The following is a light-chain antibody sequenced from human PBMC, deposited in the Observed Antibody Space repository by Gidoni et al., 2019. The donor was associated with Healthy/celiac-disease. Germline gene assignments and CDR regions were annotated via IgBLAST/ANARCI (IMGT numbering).Light chain of an antibody. V-gene: IGLV1-44*01. CDR2: RNN. CDR3: AVWDDSLNGWV. CDR1: SSNIGSNT. J-gene: IGLJ3*02. Sequence: QSVLTQPPSASGTPGQRVTIPCSGSSSNIGSNTVNWYPQLPGTAPKLLIYRNNQRPSGVPDRVSGSKSGTSASLAISGLQSEDEADYYCAVWDDSLNGWVFGGGTKLTVL.